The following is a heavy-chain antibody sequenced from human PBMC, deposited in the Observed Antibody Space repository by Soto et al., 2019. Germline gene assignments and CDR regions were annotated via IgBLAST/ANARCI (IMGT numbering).Heavy chain of an antibody. CDR1: GFMFNTHA. Sequence: GGSLRLSCAASGFMFNTHAMTWVRQAPGKGLEWVATITNTGGGTYYADSVKGRFTISRDNSNNRLYLQMYSLRAEDTAVYFCANRPRYYNMDVWGQGTTVTVSS. CDR3: ANRPRYYNMDV. V-gene: IGHV3-23*01. J-gene: IGHJ6*02. CDR2: ITNTGGGT.